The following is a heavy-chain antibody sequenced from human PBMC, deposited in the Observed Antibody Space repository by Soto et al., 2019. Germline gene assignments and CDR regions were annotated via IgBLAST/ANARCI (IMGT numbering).Heavy chain of an antibody. CDR3: ARDRADYVPATFDY. V-gene: IGHV1-3*04. D-gene: IGHD4-17*01. CDR1: GYTFTAYA. J-gene: IGHJ4*02. CDR2: INTGNGNT. Sequence: QVQLVQSGAEVRKPGASVKVSCTASGYTFTAYALHWVRQAPGHRLEWMGWINTGNGNTKYSEKFQGRVTMTRDTSASTAYMELSSLRSEDTAVYYCARDRADYVPATFDYWGQGTLVTVS.